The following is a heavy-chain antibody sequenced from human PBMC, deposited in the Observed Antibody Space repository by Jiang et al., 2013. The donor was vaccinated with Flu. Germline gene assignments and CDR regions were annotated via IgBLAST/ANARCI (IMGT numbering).Heavy chain of an antibody. Sequence: LIYWNDDKRYSPSLKSRLTITKDTSKNQVVLTMTNMDPVDTATYYCAHSETAMVIESWFDPWGQGTLVTVSS. CDR2: IYWNDDK. J-gene: IGHJ5*02. V-gene: IGHV2-5*01. D-gene: IGHD5-18*01. CDR3: AHSETAMVIESWFDP.